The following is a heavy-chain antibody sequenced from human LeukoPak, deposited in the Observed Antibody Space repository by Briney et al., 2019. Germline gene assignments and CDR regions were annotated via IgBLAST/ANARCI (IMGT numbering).Heavy chain of an antibody. CDR3: AKHDRTDAFDI. CDR2: ISGSGGNT. CDR1: GFTFNNYA. J-gene: IGHJ3*02. D-gene: IGHD1-14*01. Sequence: GGSLRLSCAASGFTFNNYAMNWVRQAPGKGLEWVSSISGSGGNTYYADSVKGRFTISRDNSKNTLYLQMNSLRAEDTAVYYCAKHDRTDAFDIWGQGTMITVSS. V-gene: IGHV3-23*01.